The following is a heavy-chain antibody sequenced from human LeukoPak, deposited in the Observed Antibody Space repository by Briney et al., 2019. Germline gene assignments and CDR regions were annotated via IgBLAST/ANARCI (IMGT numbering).Heavy chain of an antibody. CDR2: IYYSGST. CDR3: ARHPSALRQQLVPPVDY. J-gene: IGHJ4*02. V-gene: IGHV4-39*01. CDR1: GGSFSGYY. D-gene: IGHD6-13*01. Sequence: SETLSLTCAVYGGSFSGYYWGWIRQPPGKGLEWIGSIYYSGSTYYNPSLKSRVTISVDTSKNQFSLKLSSVTAADTAVYYCARHPSALRQQLVPPVDYWGQGTLVTVSS.